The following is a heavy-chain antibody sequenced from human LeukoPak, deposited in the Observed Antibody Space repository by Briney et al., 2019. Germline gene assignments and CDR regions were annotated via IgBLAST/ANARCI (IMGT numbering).Heavy chain of an antibody. J-gene: IGHJ4*02. D-gene: IGHD1-1*01. CDR2: IYYSGST. CDR1: GGSISSGSYY. Sequence: SETLSLTCTVSGGSISSGSYYWGWLRQPPGKGLEWIGSIYYSGSTYYNPSLKSRVTISVDTSKNQFSLKLSSVTAADTAVYYCARQGTWKYYFDYWGQGTLVTVSS. CDR3: ARQGTWKYYFDY. V-gene: IGHV4-39*01.